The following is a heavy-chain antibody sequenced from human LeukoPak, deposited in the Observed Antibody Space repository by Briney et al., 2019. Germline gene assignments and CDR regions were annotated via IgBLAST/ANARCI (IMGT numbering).Heavy chain of an antibody. Sequence: GASVKVSCKASGYTFTSYGISWVRQAPGQGLEWMGWISAYNGNTNYAQKLQGRVTMTTDTSTSTAYMELSSLRSEDTAVYYCARGTVAHADYYYMDVWGKGTTVTVSS. J-gene: IGHJ6*03. V-gene: IGHV1-18*01. CDR1: GYTFTSYG. D-gene: IGHD3/OR15-3a*01. CDR3: ARGTVAHADYYYMDV. CDR2: ISAYNGNT.